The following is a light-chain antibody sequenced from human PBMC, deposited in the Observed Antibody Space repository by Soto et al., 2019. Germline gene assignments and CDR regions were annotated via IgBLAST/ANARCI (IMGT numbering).Light chain of an antibody. CDR2: LVS. V-gene: IGKV1-39*01. J-gene: IGKJ1*01. CDR1: QTISNY. Sequence: DIQMTQSPSSLSASVGDKVTITCRASQTISNYLSWYHQKPGKAPKLLIYLVSSLSSGVPSRFSGSGSGTDFTLTISSLQPEDFATYSCQQTYKTPLTFGQGTQVEI. CDR3: QQTYKTPLT.